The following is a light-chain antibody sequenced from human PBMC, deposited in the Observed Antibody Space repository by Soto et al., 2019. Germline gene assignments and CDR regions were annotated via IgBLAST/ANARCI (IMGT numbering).Light chain of an antibody. CDR1: SSDVGTYDY. CDR3: SSYAGRSMYV. CDR2: GVT. J-gene: IGLJ1*01. Sequence: QSALTQPPSASGSPGQSVTFSCTGTSSDVGTYDYVSWYQQYPGKAPKLLIYGVTRRPSGVPDRFPGSKSGNTAALTVSGLQAEDEAYYYCSSYAGRSMYVFGTGTKVTV. V-gene: IGLV2-8*01.